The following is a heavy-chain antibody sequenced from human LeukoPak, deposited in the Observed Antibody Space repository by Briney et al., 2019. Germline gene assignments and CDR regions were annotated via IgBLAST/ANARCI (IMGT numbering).Heavy chain of an antibody. CDR3: ARDDYYDSSGYYPFDY. Sequence: ASVKVSCKASGYTFTSYGISWVRQAPGQGLEWMGWISAYNGNTNYAQKLQGRVTMTTDTSTSTAYMELRSLRSDDTAVYYCARDDYYDSSGYYPFDYWGQGTLATVSS. D-gene: IGHD3-22*01. CDR2: ISAYNGNT. CDR1: GYTFTSYG. J-gene: IGHJ4*02. V-gene: IGHV1-18*01.